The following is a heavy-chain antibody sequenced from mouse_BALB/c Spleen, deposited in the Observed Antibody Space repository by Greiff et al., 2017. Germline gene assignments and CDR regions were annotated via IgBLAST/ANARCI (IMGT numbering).Heavy chain of an antibody. V-gene: IGHV7-3*02. CDR1: GFTFTDYY. CDR3: ARDERRGFAY. CDR2: IRNKANGYTT. J-gene: IGHJ3*01. Sequence: EVNVVESGGGLVQPGGSLRLSCATSGFTFTDYYMSWVRQPPGKALEWLGFIRNKANGYTTEYSASVKGRFTISRDNSQSILYLQMNTLRAEDSATYYCARDERRGFAYWGQGTLVTVSA.